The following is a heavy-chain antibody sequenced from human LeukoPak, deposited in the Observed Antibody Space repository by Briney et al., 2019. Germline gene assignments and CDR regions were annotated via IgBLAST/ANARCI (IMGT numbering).Heavy chain of an antibody. D-gene: IGHD6-19*01. V-gene: IGHV4-4*09. J-gene: IGHJ4*02. Sequence: SETLSLTCTVSDGSISSYYWSWIRQPPGKGLEWIGYIYTSGSTNYNPSLKSRVTISVDTSKNQFSLKLSSVTAADTAVYYCARLPPLYSSGWHNYFDYWGQGTLVTVSS. CDR1: DGSISSYY. CDR3: ARLPPLYSSGWHNYFDY. CDR2: IYTSGST.